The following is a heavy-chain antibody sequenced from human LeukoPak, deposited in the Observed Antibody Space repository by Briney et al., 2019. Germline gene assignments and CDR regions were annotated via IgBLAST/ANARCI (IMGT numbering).Heavy chain of an antibody. CDR2: ISGSSANT. Sequence: GGSLRLSCAASGFIFSSYAMNWVRQAPGKGLESVSAISGSSANTYYADSVKGRFTISRDNSKNTLYLQMNSLRPEDTAVYYCAKDLFRVVVSAKRASLDFWGQGTLVTVSS. J-gene: IGHJ4*02. CDR1: GFIFSSYA. V-gene: IGHV3-23*01. CDR3: AKDLFRVVVSAKRASLDF. D-gene: IGHD2-15*01.